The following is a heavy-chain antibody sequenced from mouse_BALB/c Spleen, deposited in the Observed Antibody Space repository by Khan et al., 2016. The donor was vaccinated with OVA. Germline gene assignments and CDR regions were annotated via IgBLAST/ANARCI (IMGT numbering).Heavy chain of an antibody. CDR1: GYSFTSYL. Sequence: VQLKQSGTVLARPGASVKMSCKASGYSFTSYLIHWVKQRPGQGLEWIGDIYPGNSDASYNQKFKDKAKLTAGTSASTAYMELSSLTNEDSAVYYCIRGCYSSFAYWGQGTLVTVSA. D-gene: IGHD1-3*01. V-gene: IGHV1-5*01. CDR2: IYPGNSDA. CDR3: IRGCYSSFAY. J-gene: IGHJ3*01.